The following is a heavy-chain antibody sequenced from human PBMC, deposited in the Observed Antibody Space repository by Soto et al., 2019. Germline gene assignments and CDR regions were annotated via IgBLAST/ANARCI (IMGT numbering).Heavy chain of an antibody. CDR2: IYYSGST. CDR3: ARSSNYDYVPEKHYFDY. J-gene: IGHJ4*02. Sequence: PSETLSLTCTVSGGSISSGDYYWSWIRQPPGKGLEWIGYIYYSGSTYYNPSLKSRVTISVDTSKNQFSLKLSSVTAADTAVYYCARSSNYDYVPEKHYFDYWGQGTLVTVSS. CDR1: GGSISSGDYY. D-gene: IGHD3-16*01. V-gene: IGHV4-30-4*01.